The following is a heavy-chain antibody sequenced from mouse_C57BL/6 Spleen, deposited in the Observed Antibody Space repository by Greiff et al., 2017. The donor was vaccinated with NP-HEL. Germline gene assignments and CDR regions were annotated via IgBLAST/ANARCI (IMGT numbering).Heavy chain of an antibody. D-gene: IGHD2-5*01. CDR2: INPGSGGT. V-gene: IGHV1-54*01. CDR3: ARGNSNFPLDY. J-gene: IGHJ2*01. Sequence: VKLQESGAELVRPGTSVKVSCKASGYAFTNYLIEWVKQRPGQGLEWIGVINPGSGGTNYNEKFKGKATLTADKSSSTAYMQLSSLTSEDSAVYFCARGNSNFPLDYWGQGTTLTVSS. CDR1: GYAFTNYL.